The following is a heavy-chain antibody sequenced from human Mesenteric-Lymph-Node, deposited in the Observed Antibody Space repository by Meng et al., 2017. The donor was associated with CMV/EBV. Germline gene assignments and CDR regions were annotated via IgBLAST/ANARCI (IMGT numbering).Heavy chain of an antibody. J-gene: IGHJ6*02. D-gene: IGHD3-22*01. Sequence: GGSLRLSCTASGFTFGDYAMSWVRQAPGKGLEWVGFIRSKAYGGTTEYAASVKGRFTISRDDSKSIAYLQMNSLKTEDTAVYYCTRLLSLTPMIVVVTESYGMDVWGQGTTVTVSS. V-gene: IGHV3-49*04. CDR1: GFTFGDYA. CDR3: TRLLSLTPMIVVVTESYGMDV. CDR2: IRSKAYGGTT.